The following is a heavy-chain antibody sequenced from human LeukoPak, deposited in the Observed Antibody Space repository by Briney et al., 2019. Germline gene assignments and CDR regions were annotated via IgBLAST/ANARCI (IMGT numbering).Heavy chain of an antibody. CDR2: ISGSGGST. CDR3: AKDLRTWELRDYFDY. Sequence: PGGSLRLSCAASGFTFSSYAMSWVRQAPGKGLEWVSAISGSGGSTNYADSVKGRFTISRDNSKNTLYLQMNSLRAEDTAVYYCAKDLRTWELRDYFDYWSQGTLVTVSS. D-gene: IGHD1-26*01. CDR1: GFTFSSYA. V-gene: IGHV3-23*01. J-gene: IGHJ4*02.